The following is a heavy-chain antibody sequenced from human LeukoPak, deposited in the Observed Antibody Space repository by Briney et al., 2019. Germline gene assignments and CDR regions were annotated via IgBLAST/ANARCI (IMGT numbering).Heavy chain of an antibody. CDR1: GYTFTGYY. CDR2: INPNSGGT. J-gene: IGHJ4*02. V-gene: IGHV1-2*02. D-gene: IGHD6-19*01. Sequence: APVKVSCKASGYTFTGYYMHWVRQAPGQGLEWMGWINPNSGGTNYAQEFQGRVTMTRDTSISTAYMELSRLRSDDTAVYYCARRTVAGTYFDYWGQGTLVTVSS. CDR3: ARRTVAGTYFDY.